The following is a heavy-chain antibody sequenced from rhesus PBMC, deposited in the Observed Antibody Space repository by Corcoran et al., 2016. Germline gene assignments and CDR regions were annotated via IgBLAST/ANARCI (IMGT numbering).Heavy chain of an antibody. D-gene: IGHD5-36*02. V-gene: IGHV4S7*01. CDR3: ARRLATVTLSYFDY. CDR2: IYGGSGST. CDR1: GGSISSSNW. J-gene: IGHJ4*01. Sequence: QVQLQESGPGLVKPSETLSLTCAVSGGSISSSNWWSWIRQSPGKGLEWIVYIYGGSGSTSYNPSLKSRITISTDTSKNQLSLKRSSVTAADTAVYYCARRLATVTLSYFDYWGQGVLVTVS.